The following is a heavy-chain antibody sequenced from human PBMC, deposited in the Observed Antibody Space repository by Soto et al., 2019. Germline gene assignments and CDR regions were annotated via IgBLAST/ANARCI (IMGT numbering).Heavy chain of an antibody. Sequence: PSETLSLTCTVSGGSISSYYWIWIRQPPGKGLEWVGYIYYSGSTNYNPSLKSRVTISVDTSKNQFSLKLSSVTAADTAVYYCARDYYDSSGYLFDYWGQGTLVTVSS. J-gene: IGHJ4*02. D-gene: IGHD3-22*01. V-gene: IGHV4-59*01. CDR2: IYYSGST. CDR1: GGSISSYY. CDR3: ARDYYDSSGYLFDY.